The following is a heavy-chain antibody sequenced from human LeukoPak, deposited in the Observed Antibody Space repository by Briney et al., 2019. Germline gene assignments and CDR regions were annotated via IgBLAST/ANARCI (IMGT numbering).Heavy chain of an antibody. Sequence: PGRSLRLSCAASGFTFDDYAMHWVRQGPGKGLEWVSGITWNSGTIGYADSVKGRFTISRDNAKNSLYLQMNSLRAEDTALYYCAKDVTGTGAFDIWGQGTWSPSLQ. J-gene: IGHJ3*02. V-gene: IGHV3-9*01. CDR2: ITWNSGTI. CDR3: AKDVTGTGAFDI. D-gene: IGHD1-7*01. CDR1: GFTFDDYA.